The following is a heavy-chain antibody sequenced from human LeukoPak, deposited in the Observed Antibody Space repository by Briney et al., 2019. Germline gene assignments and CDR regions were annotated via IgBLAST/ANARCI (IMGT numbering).Heavy chain of an antibody. Sequence: SVKVSCKASGGTFSSYAISWVRQAPGQGLEWMGGIIPIFGTANYAQKFQGRVTITADESMSTAYMELSSLRSEDTAVYYCAREISPPYDPYYYYYGMDVWGKGTTVTVSS. J-gene: IGHJ6*04. CDR1: GGTFSSYA. V-gene: IGHV1-69*13. CDR3: AREISPPYDPYYYYYGMDV. D-gene: IGHD5-12*01. CDR2: IIPIFGTA.